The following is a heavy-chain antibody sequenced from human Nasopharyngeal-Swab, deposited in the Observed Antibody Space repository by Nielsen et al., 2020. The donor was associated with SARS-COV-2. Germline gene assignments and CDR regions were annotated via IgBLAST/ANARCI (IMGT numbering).Heavy chain of an antibody. J-gene: IGHJ5*01. CDR3: ARGGSWFDS. CDR1: GFTFSPYT. D-gene: IGHD1-26*01. V-gene: IGHV3-69-1*02. Sequence: GGSLRLSCATSGFTFSPYTMTWVRQAPGKGLQWISYITSGNSVQYADSVKGRFTISRDNAKNSLFLQMNSLRGDDTAIYYCARGGSWFDSWGPGTLVTVSS. CDR2: ITSGNSV.